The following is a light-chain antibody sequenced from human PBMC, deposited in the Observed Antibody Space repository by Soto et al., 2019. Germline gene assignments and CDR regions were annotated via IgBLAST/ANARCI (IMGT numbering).Light chain of an antibody. CDR2: AAS. CDR3: QEYHSAPFT. V-gene: IGKV1-27*01. Sequence: DIQMTQSPSSLSASVGDTVTITCRASQGISSSLAWYQQKAGKVPDLLIYAASTLQSGVPSHFSGSGSGTDFTLTISSLQPEDVATYYCQEYHSAPFTFGPGTRVEIK. J-gene: IGKJ3*01. CDR1: QGISSS.